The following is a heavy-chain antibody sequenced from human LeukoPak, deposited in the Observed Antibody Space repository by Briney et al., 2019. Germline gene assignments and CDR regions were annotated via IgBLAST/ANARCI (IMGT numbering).Heavy chain of an antibody. CDR1: GGSISSSNW. CDR3: ARTRVGATTDY. Sequence: SETLSLTCAVSGGSISSSNWWSWVRQPPGKGLEWIGEIYHSGSTNYNPSLKSRVTISVDTSKNQFSLKLSSVTAADTAVYYCARTRVGATTDYWGQGTLVTVSS. CDR2: IYHSGST. D-gene: IGHD1-26*01. J-gene: IGHJ4*02. V-gene: IGHV4-4*02.